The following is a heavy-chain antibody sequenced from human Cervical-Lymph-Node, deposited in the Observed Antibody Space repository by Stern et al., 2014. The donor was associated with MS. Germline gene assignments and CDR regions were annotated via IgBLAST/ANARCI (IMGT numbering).Heavy chain of an antibody. J-gene: IGHJ4*02. CDR3: ARDQWATVTTSSYRY. CDR1: GYTFTSYA. Sequence: VQLMQSGAEVKKPGASVKVSCKASGYTFTSYAMHWVRQAPGQRLEWMGWINAGNGNTKYSQKFQGRVTITRDTSASTAYMELSSLRSEDTAVYYCARDQWATVTTSSYRYWGQGTLVTVSS. V-gene: IGHV1-3*01. CDR2: INAGNGNT. D-gene: IGHD4-17*01.